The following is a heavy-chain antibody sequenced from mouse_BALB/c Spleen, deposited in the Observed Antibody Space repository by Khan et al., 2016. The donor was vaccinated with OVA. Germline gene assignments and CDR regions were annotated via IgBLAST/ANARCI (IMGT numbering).Heavy chain of an antibody. Sequence: EVQLQESGPSLVKPSQTLSLTCSVTGDSITSGYWNWIRKFPGNKLEYMGYIIYTGYTYYNPSLKSRISITRHTSKTQYYLHLNSVTDEDTATYXCARSMYRYAFGYWGQGTLVTVSA. D-gene: IGHD2-14*01. CDR2: IIYTGYT. J-gene: IGHJ3*02. CDR1: GDSITSGY. CDR3: ARSMYRYAFGY. V-gene: IGHV3-8*02.